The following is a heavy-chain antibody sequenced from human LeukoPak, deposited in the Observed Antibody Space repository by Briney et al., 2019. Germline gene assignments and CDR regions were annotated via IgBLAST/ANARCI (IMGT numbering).Heavy chain of an antibody. CDR3: ARDLNLVVGGYYYFYMDV. D-gene: IGHD2-15*01. J-gene: IGHJ6*03. Sequence: SETLSLTCSVSGGSISSYYWSWLGPPAGQGLEWRGRLYTSGSNNYSPSLKSRVTISVDTSKNPFSQKRSCVTAADTAVYYCARDLNLVVGGYYYFYMDVWGKGTTVTVSS. CDR2: LYTSGSN. CDR1: GGSISSYY. V-gene: IGHV4-4*07.